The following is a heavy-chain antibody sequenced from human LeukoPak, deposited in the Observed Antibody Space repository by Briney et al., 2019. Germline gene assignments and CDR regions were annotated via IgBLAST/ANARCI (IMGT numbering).Heavy chain of an antibody. Sequence: PSETLSLTCTVSGYSISSGYYWGWIRQPPGKGLGWIGSIYHSGSTYYNPSLKSRVTISVDTSKNQFSLKLSSVTAADTAVYYCARVHTMVRGVMPNWFDPWGQGTLVTVSS. V-gene: IGHV4-38-2*02. CDR1: GYSISSGYY. D-gene: IGHD3-10*01. CDR3: ARVHTMVRGVMPNWFDP. J-gene: IGHJ5*02. CDR2: IYHSGST.